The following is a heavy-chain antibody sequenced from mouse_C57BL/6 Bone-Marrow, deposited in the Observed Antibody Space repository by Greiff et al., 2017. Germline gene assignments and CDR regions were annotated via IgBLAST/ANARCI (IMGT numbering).Heavy chain of an antibody. J-gene: IGHJ2*01. CDR1: GYSFTGYY. Sequence: EVQLQESGPELVKPGASVKISCKASGYSFTGYYMNWVKQSPEKSLEWIGEINPRTGGTTYNQKFKAKATLTVDKSSSTAYMQLKSLTSEDSAVYYCARGSYEGYWGQGTTLTVSS. CDR2: INPRTGGT. D-gene: IGHD2-3*01. CDR3: ARGSYEGY. V-gene: IGHV1-42*01.